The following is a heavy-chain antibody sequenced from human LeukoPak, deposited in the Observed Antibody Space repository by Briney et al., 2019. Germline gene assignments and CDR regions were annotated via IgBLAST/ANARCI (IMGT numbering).Heavy chain of an antibody. CDR3: ARVGVASIGGPVDY. CDR1: GFTFSSYS. CDR2: ISGSRATI. V-gene: IGHV3-48*02. D-gene: IGHD5-12*01. Sequence: SGESLRLSCAASGFTFSSYSLKWVRQAPGKGLEWASYISGSRATIYYADSVKGRFTISRDNAKNSLYLQMNSLTDEDTSVYYCARVGVASIGGPVDYWGQGTLVTVSS. J-gene: IGHJ4*02.